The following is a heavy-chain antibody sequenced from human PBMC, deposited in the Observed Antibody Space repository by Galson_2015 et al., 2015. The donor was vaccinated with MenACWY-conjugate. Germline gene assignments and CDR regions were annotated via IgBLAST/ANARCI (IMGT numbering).Heavy chain of an antibody. CDR2: IKQDGSEK. Sequence: SLRLSCAASGFTFNNYWMSWVRHVPGKGPEWVANIKQDGSEKYYVDSVRGRFTISRDNAKSSLFLQMNSLRAEGTAVYYCARDLGFYCSHNDCYSPYWGQGTVVTVSS. J-gene: IGHJ4*02. V-gene: IGHV3-7*03. CDR1: GFTFNNYW. D-gene: IGHD2-15*01. CDR3: ARDLGFYCSHNDCYSPY.